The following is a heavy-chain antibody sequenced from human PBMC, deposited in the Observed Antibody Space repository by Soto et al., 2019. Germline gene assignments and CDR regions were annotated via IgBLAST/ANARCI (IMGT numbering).Heavy chain of an antibody. CDR3: ARGSGWYPPFDY. J-gene: IGHJ4*02. CDR2: INDGNGNT. V-gene: IGHV1-3*05. CDR1: GYTFTSYA. Sequence: QVQLVQSGAEEKKPGASVKVSCKASGYTFTSYAMHWVRQAPGQRLEWMGWINDGNGNTKYSQKFQGRVTITRDTSASTADMELSSLRSEDTAVYYCARGSGWYPPFDYWGQGTLVTVSS. D-gene: IGHD6-19*01.